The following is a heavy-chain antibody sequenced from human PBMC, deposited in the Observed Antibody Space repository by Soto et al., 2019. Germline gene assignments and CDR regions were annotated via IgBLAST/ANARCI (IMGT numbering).Heavy chain of an antibody. V-gene: IGHV3-23*01. CDR3: AKVLGTDIVVVVAADFDY. D-gene: IGHD2-15*01. CDR1: GFTFSSYA. CDR2: ISGSGGST. J-gene: IGHJ4*02. Sequence: GGSLRLSCAASGFTFSSYAMSWVRQAPGKGLEWVSAISGSGGSTYYADSVKGRFTISGDNSKNTLYLQMNSLRAEDTAVYYCAKVLGTDIVVVVAADFDYWGQGTLVTVSS.